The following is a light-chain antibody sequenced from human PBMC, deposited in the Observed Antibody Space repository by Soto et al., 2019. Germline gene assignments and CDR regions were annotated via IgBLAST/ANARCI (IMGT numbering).Light chain of an antibody. J-gene: IGKJ5*01. V-gene: IGKV1-16*01. CDR2: GAS. CDR1: QDINNY. CDR3: QQYNRYPIT. Sequence: DIQMTQSPSSLSASVGDRVTITCRASQDINNYLAWFQQKPGKAPRSLIYGASSLQSGVPSRFSGSLSGTDFTLTISSLQPEDFATYYCQQYNRYPITFGQGTRLEIK.